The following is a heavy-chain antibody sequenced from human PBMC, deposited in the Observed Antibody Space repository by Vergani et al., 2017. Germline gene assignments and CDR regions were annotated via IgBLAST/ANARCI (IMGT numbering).Heavy chain of an antibody. D-gene: IGHD3-16*02. CDR3: ARESRGSWGELSLSD. CDR2: IKSKTDGGTT. Sequence: EVQLVESGGGLVKPGGSLRLSCAASGFTFSNAWMSWVRQAPGKGLEWVGRIKSKTDGGTTDYAAPVKGRFTISRDDAKNTLYLQMNSLRAEDTAVYYCARESRGSWGELSLSDWGQGTLVTVSS. CDR1: GFTFSNAW. V-gene: IGHV3-15*01. J-gene: IGHJ4*02.